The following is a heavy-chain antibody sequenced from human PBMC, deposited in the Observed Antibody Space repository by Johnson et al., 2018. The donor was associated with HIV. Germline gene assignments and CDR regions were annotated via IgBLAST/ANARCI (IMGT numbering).Heavy chain of an antibody. J-gene: IGHJ3*02. CDR2: INVDGSER. CDR1: GFTFSSYA. CDR3: ARAHLIFPKNPFDI. D-gene: IGHD3-9*01. V-gene: IGHV3-7*01. Sequence: MQLVESGGGVVQPGRSLRLSCAASGFTFSSYAMHWVRQAPGKGLEWVANINVDGSERYYVDSVKGRFTISRDNVNNSVFLLLNSLRVEDTAVYFCARAHLIFPKNPFDIWGQGTMVTVSS.